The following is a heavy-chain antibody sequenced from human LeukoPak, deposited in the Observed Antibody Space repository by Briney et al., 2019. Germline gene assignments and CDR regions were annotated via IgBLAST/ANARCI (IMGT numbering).Heavy chain of an antibody. V-gene: IGHV1-46*01. D-gene: IGHD1-14*01. J-gene: IGHJ3*02. CDR3: ARDLPGHLFDI. CDR1: GYTFTSYY. CDR2: INPSGGST. Sequence: ASVKVSCKASGYTFTSYYMHWVRQAPGQGLEWMGIINPSGGSTSYAQKFQGRVTMTRDMSTSTVYMELSSLRSEDTAVYYCARDLPGHLFDIWGQGTMVTVSS.